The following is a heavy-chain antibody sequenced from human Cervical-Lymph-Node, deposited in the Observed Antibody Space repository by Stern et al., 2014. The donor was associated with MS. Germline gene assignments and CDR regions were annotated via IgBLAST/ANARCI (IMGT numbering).Heavy chain of an antibody. D-gene: IGHD6-13*01. CDR2: ISYDGSNK. Sequence: QDQLVESGGGVVQPGRSLRLSCAASGFTFSSYGMHWVRQAPGKGLEWVAVISYDGSNKYYADSVKGRFTISRDNSKNTLSMPLNSLRAEDTAVYYCAKDLAAAGTAFDYWGQGTLVTVSS. J-gene: IGHJ4*02. CDR1: GFTFSSYG. V-gene: IGHV3-30*18. CDR3: AKDLAAAGTAFDY.